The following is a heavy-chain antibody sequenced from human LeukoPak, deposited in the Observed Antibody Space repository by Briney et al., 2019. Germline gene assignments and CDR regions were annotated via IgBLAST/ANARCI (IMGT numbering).Heavy chain of an antibody. J-gene: IGHJ4*02. CDR2: ISGSGGST. CDR1: GFTFSSYA. D-gene: IGHD3-22*01. CDR3: AREGLYYYDSSGNTGDY. Sequence: SGGSLRLSCAASGFTFSSYAMSWVRQAPGKGLEWVSAISGSGGSTYYADSVKGRFTISRDNSKNTLYLQMNSLRAEDTAVYYCAREGLYYYDSSGNTGDYWGQGTLVTVSS. V-gene: IGHV3-23*01.